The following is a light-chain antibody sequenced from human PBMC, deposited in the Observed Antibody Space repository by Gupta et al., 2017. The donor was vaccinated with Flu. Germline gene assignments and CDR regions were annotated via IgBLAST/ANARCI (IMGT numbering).Light chain of an antibody. CDR3: QHRSNWPIT. CDR1: QSVSSY. CDR2: DAS. J-gene: IGKJ4*01. Sequence: EIVFTQSPATLSLSPGERATLSCRASQSVSSYLAWYQQKPGQAPRLLIYDASNRATGIPARFSGSGSGTEFTLTISSREPEDFAVYYCQHRSNWPITFGGGTKVEIK. V-gene: IGKV3-11*01.